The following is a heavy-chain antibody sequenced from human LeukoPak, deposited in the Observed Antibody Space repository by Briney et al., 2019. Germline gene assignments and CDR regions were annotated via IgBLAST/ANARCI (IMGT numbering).Heavy chain of an antibody. CDR1: GYTFTSYY. J-gene: IGHJ6*03. V-gene: IGHV1-46*01. D-gene: IGHD1-26*01. CDR2: INPSGGST. CDR3: ARDPGYSGRYYSYYYYMDV. Sequence: GASVKVSCKASGYTFTSYYMHWVRQAPGQGLEWMGIINPSGGSTSYAQKFQGRVTMTRDTYTSTVYMELSSLRSEDTAMYYCARDPGYSGRYYSYYYYMDVWGKGTTVTVSS.